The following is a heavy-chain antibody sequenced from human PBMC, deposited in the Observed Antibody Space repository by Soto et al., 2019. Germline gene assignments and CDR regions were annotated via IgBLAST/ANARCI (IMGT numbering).Heavy chain of an antibody. J-gene: IGHJ5*02. CDR2: IYISGST. V-gene: IGHV4-4*07. D-gene: IGHD4-17*01. Sequence: SETLSLTCTVSGGSISSYYWSWIRQPAGKGLEWIGRIYISGSTNYNPSLKSRVTMSVDTSKNQFSLKLSSVTAVDTAVYYCARDSGHYGDPYLFDPWGQGTLVTVSS. CDR1: GGSISSYY. CDR3: ARDSGHYGDPYLFDP.